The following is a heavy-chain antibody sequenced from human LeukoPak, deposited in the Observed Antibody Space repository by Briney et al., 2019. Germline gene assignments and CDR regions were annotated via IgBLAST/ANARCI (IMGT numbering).Heavy chain of an antibody. CDR3: AKIPDYYDNSRNAY. Sequence: PGGSLRLSCAASGFTFSSYAMSWVRQAPGKGLEWVSRISSSGAYTSYADSVKGRFTISRDNSKSTLCLQMNSLRAEDTAVYYCAKIPDYYDNSRNAYWGQGTLVTVSS. D-gene: IGHD3-22*01. CDR1: GFTFSSYA. J-gene: IGHJ4*02. CDR2: ISSSGAYT. V-gene: IGHV3-23*01.